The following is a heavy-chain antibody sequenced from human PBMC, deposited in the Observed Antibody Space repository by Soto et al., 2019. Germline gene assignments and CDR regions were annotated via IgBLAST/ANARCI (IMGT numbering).Heavy chain of an antibody. Sequence: ASVKVSCKASGYTFTSYYMHWVRQAPGQGLEWMGIINPSGGSTSYAQKFQGRVTMTRDTSTSTVYMELSSLRSEDTAVYYCARGGLARPPPSPWIYYMDVWGKGTTVTVSS. V-gene: IGHV1-46*03. J-gene: IGHJ6*03. CDR3: ARGGLARPPPSPWIYYMDV. D-gene: IGHD1-1*01. CDR1: GYTFTSYY. CDR2: INPSGGST.